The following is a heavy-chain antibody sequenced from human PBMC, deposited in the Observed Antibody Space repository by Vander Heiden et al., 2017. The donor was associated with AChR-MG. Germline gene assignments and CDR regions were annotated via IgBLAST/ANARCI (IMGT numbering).Heavy chain of an antibody. D-gene: IGHD2-2*02. CDR3: ARDKGYQLLYLAGYSDY. J-gene: IGHJ4*02. CDR2: ISSSSSYI. Sequence: EVQLVESGGGLVKPGGSLRLSCAASGFTFSSYSMNWVRQAPGKGLEWVSSISSSSSYIYYADSVKGRFTISRDNAKNSLYLQMNSLRAEDTAVYYCARDKGYQLLYLAGYSDYWGQGTLVTVSS. V-gene: IGHV3-21*01. CDR1: GFTFSSYS.